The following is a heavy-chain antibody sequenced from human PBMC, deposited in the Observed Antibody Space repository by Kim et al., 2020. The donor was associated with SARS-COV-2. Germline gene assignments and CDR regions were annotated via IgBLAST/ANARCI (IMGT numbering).Heavy chain of an antibody. CDR1: GFTFSSYA. D-gene: IGHD3-16*01. J-gene: IGHJ2*01. CDR2: ISYDGSNK. CDR3: AREEGGLIRNWYFAL. V-gene: IGHV3-30-3*01. Sequence: GGSLRLSCAASGFTFSSYAMHWVRQAPGKGLEWVAVISYDGSNKYYADSVKGRFTISRDNSKNTLYLQMNSLRAEDTAVYYCAREEGGLIRNWYFALWGRGTLVTVSS.